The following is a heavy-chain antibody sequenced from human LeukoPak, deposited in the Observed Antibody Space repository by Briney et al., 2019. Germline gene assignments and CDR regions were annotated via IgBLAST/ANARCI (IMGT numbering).Heavy chain of an antibody. CDR1: GGSISSSNW. CDR2: IYHSGST. D-gene: IGHD3-9*01. J-gene: IGHJ5*02. Sequence: SGTLSLTCAVSGGSISSSNWWSWVRQPPGKGLEWIGEIYHSGSTNYNPSLKSRVTISVDKSKNQFSLKLSSVTAADTAVYYCARKGTYVLRYFDWSINWFDPWGQGTLVTVSS. V-gene: IGHV4-4*02. CDR3: ARKGTYVLRYFDWSINWFDP.